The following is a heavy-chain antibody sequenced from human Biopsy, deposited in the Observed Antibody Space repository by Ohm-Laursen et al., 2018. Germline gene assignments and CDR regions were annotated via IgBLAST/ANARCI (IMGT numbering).Heavy chain of an antibody. J-gene: IGHJ4*02. D-gene: IGHD2-15*01. CDR3: GNEVHGRDY. CDR2: INQAGTT. Sequence: SDTLSLTCAVFGKTFSDYQWSWIRQSPGKGLEWIGQINQAGTTNYNPSLKSRVSISADASKYEFSLRLTSVTAADTVVYLCGNEVHGRDYWGLGAQVTVSS. V-gene: IGHV4-34*08. CDR1: GKTFSDYQ.